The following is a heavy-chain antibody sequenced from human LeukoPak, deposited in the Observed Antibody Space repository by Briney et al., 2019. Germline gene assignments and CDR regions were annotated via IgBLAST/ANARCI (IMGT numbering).Heavy chain of an antibody. CDR1: GVSITSGTYY. V-gene: IGHV4-61*02. D-gene: IGHD5-18*01. J-gene: IGHJ4*02. CDR2: IYSTGRV. Sequence: TSETLSLTCTVSGVSITSGTYYWTWIRQPVGKGLEWIGRIYSTGRVNYNPSLKSRVTMLLDTSKNHISLKLTSVTAADTAIYFCARASETAMVTLWGQGTLVTVSS. CDR3: ARASETAMVTL.